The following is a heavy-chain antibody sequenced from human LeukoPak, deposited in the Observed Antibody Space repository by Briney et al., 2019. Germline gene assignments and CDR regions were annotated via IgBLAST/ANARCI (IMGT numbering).Heavy chain of an antibody. Sequence: TSETLSLTCTVSGGSISSYYWSWIRQPPGKGLEWIGYIYYSGSTNYNPSLKSRVTISVDTSKNQFSLTLTSVTAADTAVYYCARIGPLTNPLGAFVVWGQGTMVTVSS. J-gene: IGHJ3*01. D-gene: IGHD3-9*01. V-gene: IGHV4-59*01. CDR1: GGSISSYY. CDR3: ARIGPLTNPLGAFVV. CDR2: IYYSGST.